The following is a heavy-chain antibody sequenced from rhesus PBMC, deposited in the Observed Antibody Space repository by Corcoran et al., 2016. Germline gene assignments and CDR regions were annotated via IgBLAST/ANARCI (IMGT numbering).Heavy chain of an antibody. D-gene: IGHD5-30*01. Sequence: QVQLQESGPGLVKPSETLSLTCAVSGGPLSSGYYYWTFIRQPPGQGLEGIGYFTYVRTSIDSPSHKSRVTMSRNTSKSQFSLKGTSVTAADRAVYYCARDRGYSGDSVTYVDLWGPGTPITISS. CDR2: FTYVRTS. CDR3: ARDRGYSGDSVTYVDL. CDR1: GGPLSSGYYY. V-gene: IGHV4-122*02. J-gene: IGHJ2*01.